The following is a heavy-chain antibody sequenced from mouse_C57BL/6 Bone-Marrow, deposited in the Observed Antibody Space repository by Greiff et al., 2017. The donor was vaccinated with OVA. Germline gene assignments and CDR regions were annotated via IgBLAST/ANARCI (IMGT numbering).Heavy chain of an antibody. CDR1: GYAFTNYL. CDR3: ARSHYYGSSRWYFDV. J-gene: IGHJ1*03. Sequence: QVQLKQSGAELVRPGTSVKVSCKASGYAFTNYLIEWVKQRPGQGLEWIGVINPGSGGTNYNEKFKGKATLTADKSSSTAYVQLSSLTSEDSAVYFYARSHYYGSSRWYFDVWGTGTTVTVSS. D-gene: IGHD1-1*01. V-gene: IGHV1-54*01. CDR2: INPGSGGT.